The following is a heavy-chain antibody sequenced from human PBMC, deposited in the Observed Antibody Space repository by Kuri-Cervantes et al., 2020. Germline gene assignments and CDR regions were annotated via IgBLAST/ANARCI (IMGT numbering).Heavy chain of an antibody. D-gene: IGHD6-13*01. CDR1: GFTFSSYA. J-gene: IGHJ4*02. CDR2: ISNSGGST. CDR3: ARVAAAGIQY. V-gene: IGHV3-23*01. Sequence: GESLKISCAASGFTFSSYAMSWVRQAPGEGLEWVSSISNSGGSTYYADSVKGRFTISRDNSKNTVYLQTNSLRADDTAVYYCARVAAAGIQYWGQGTLVTVSS.